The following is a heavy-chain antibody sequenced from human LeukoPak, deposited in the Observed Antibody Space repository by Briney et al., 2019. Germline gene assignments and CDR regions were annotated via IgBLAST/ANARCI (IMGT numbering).Heavy chain of an antibody. J-gene: IGHJ4*02. CDR1: GDSITSSHW. CDR2: IFHAGST. Sequence: PSETLSLTCAVSGDSITSSHWWTWIRQPPGKGLEWIGEIFHAGSTNYNSSLESRVTISVDKSKNQFSLKLTSVTAAVTAVYFCARAYGDYRWFFDFWGPGILVTVSS. D-gene: IGHD4-17*01. CDR3: ARAYGDYRWFFDF. V-gene: IGHV4-4*02.